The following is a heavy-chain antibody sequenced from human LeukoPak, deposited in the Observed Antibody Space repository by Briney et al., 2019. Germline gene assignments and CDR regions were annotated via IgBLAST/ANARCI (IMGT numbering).Heavy chain of an antibody. Sequence: TSETLSLTCSVSGGSITDNYWSWIRQPPGKGLEWIAYIYHIEAPNYNPSLNGRVTMSLDMSKNQFSLRLSSVTAADTAVYYCARGHLDLGPWGQGILVTVSS. V-gene: IGHV4-59*08. CDR1: GGSITDNY. CDR3: ARGHLDLGP. J-gene: IGHJ5*02. CDR2: IYHIEAP.